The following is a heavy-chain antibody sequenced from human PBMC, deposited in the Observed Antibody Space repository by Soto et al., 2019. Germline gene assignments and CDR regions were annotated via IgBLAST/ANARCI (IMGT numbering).Heavy chain of an antibody. Sequence: SETLSLTCTVSGGSISSYYWSWIRQPPGKGLEWIGYIYYSGSTNYNPSLKSRVTISVDTSKNQFSLKLSSVTAADTAVYYCARGNYDYVWGSYRANWFDPWGQGTLVTVSS. V-gene: IGHV4-59*01. J-gene: IGHJ5*02. CDR2: IYYSGST. D-gene: IGHD3-16*02. CDR3: ARGNYDYVWGSYRANWFDP. CDR1: GGSISSYY.